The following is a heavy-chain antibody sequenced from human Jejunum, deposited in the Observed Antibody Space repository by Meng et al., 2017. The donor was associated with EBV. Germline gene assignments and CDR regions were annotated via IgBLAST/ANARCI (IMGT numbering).Heavy chain of an antibody. D-gene: IGHD2-15*01. CDR1: GYTFTNNP. J-gene: IGHJ5*02. CDR3: ARDPCNGGSCFNWFDP. Sequence: VQLVQSGAEMKKPRASVKVSCKASGYTFTNNPIHWMRQAPGQGLEWMGIINPSGGTTTYTKKFQGRVTMTRDTSTRTIYMELSSLRSEDTAMYYCARDPCNGGSCFNWFDPWGQGTLVTVSS. V-gene: IGHV1-46*01. CDR2: INPSGGTT.